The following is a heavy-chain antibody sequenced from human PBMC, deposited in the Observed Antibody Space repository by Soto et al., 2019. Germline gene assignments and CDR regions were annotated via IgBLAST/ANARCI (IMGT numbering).Heavy chain of an antibody. J-gene: IGHJ4*02. CDR1: GGTFSSYA. V-gene: IGHV1-69*13. CDR2: IIPIFGTA. Sequence: SVKVSCKASGGTFSSYAISWVRQAPGQGLEWMGGIIPIFGTANYAQKFQGRVTVTADESTSTAYMELSSLRSEDTAVYYCARVLRYFDWLPQVEYYFDYWGQGTLVTVSS. D-gene: IGHD3-9*01. CDR3: ARVLRYFDWLPQVEYYFDY.